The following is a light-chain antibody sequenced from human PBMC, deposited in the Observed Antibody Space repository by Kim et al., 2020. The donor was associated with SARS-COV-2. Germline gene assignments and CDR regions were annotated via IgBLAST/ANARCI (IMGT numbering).Light chain of an antibody. CDR3: QVWDTNSDHVV. V-gene: IGLV3-21*04. CDR1: NIASKG. J-gene: IGLJ2*01. CDR2: YDT. Sequence: SYELTQPPSVSVAPGKAASITCGGNNIASKGVHWYQQKPGQAPVLVIYYDTDQPSGIPERFSGSNSGNTATLTVSRVEAGDEADYYCQVWDTNSDHVVFGGGTQLTVL.